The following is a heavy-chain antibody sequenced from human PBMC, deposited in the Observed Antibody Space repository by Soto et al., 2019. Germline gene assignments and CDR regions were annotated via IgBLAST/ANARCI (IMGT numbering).Heavy chain of an antibody. CDR2: IYYSGST. V-gene: IGHV4-30-4*01. D-gene: IGHD3-16*02. Sequence: SETLSLTCTVSGGSISSGDYYWSWIRQPPGKGLEWIGYIYYSGSTYYNPSLKSRVTISVDTSKNQFSLKLSSVTAADTAVYYCARVLHDYVWGSYRYSWFDPWGQGTLVTVSS. CDR3: ARVLHDYVWGSYRYSWFDP. J-gene: IGHJ5*02. CDR1: GGSISSGDYY.